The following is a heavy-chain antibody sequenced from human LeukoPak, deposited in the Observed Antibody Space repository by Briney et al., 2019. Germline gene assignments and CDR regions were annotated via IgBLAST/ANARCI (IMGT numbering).Heavy chain of an antibody. D-gene: IGHD3-22*01. Sequence: GGSLRLSCAASGFTFSSYEMNRVRQAPGKGLEWVSYISSSGSTIYYADSVKGRFTISRDNAKNPLYLQMNSLRAEDTAVYYCARDVYYYDSSGGFDYWGQGTLVTVSS. CDR2: ISSSGSTI. CDR1: GFTFSSYE. CDR3: ARDVYYYDSSGGFDY. J-gene: IGHJ4*02. V-gene: IGHV3-48*03.